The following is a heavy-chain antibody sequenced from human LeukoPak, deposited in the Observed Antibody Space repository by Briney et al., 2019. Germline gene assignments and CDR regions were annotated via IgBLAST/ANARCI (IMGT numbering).Heavy chain of an antibody. CDR2: IYHSGST. CDR1: GFTFSSYAM. D-gene: IGHD1-26*01. Sequence: PGGSLRLSCAASGFTFSSYAMSWVRQPPGKGLEWIGEIYHSGSTNYNPSHKSRVTISVDKSKNQFSLKLSSVTAADTAVYYCATRKGDPDVWGKGTTVTVSS. CDR3: ATRKGDPDV. V-gene: IGHV4-4*02. J-gene: IGHJ6*04.